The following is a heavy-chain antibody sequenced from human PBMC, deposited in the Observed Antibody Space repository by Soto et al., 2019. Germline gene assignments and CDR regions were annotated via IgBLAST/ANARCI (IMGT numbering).Heavy chain of an antibody. Sequence: GGSLRLSCAASGFSFSMYWMSWVRQAPGKGLEWVANIKEDGSQKYYVDSVKGRFTISGDNAKNSLYLQMNSLRAEDTAVYYCARHQVGYRVTDYWGQGTLVTVSS. J-gene: IGHJ4*02. V-gene: IGHV3-7*01. CDR1: GFSFSMYW. CDR2: IKEDGSQK. CDR3: ARHQVGYRVTDY. D-gene: IGHD1-26*01.